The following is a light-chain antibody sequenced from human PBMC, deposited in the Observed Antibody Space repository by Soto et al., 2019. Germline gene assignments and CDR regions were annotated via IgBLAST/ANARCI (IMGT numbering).Light chain of an antibody. CDR3: SSWTTGATYV. Sequence: QSVLTQPASVSGSPGQSITISCAGTSSDVGAYNYVSWYQHHPGKAPKLMIYDVNNRPSGDSNRFSGSKSGNTASLTTSGLQAEDEADYYCSSWTTGATYVFGSGTKVTV. J-gene: IGLJ1*01. CDR1: SSDVGAYNY. V-gene: IGLV2-14*03. CDR2: DVN.